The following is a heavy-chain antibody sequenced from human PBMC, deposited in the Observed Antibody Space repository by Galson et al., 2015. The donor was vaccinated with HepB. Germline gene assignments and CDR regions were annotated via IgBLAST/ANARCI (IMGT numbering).Heavy chain of an antibody. J-gene: IGHJ4*02. CDR1: GFTFSSYS. Sequence: SLRLSCAASGFTFSSYSMNWVRQAPGKGLEWVSYISSSSSTIYYADSVKGRFTISRDNAKNSLYLQMNSLRAEDTAVYYCARVGVRSAPTKVYSSGAYRGAFDYWGQGTLVTVSS. CDR2: ISSSSSTI. CDR3: ARVGVRSAPTKVYSSGAYRGAFDY. D-gene: IGHD6-19*01. V-gene: IGHV3-48*01.